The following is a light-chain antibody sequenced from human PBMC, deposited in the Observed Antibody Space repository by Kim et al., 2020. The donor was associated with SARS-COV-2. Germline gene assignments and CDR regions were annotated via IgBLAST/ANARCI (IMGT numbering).Light chain of an antibody. CDR3: QSFDSRLTGWA. Sequence: RVTISCTGSSSNIGAGYNVHWYQQLPGTAPKLLIYGNNYRPSGVPDRFSGSNSGTSASLTITGLLAEDEADYYCQSFDSRLTGWAFGGGTKVTVL. CDR1: SSNIGAGYN. J-gene: IGLJ3*02. CDR2: GNN. V-gene: IGLV1-40*01.